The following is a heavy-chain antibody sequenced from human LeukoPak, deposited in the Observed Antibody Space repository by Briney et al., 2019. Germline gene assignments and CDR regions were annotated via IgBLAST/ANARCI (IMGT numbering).Heavy chain of an antibody. CDR1: GFTFSSYA. J-gene: IGHJ3*02. V-gene: IGHV3-23*01. Sequence: GGSLRLSCAASGFTFSSYAMSWVRQAPGKGLEGVSAISGSGGSTYYADSVKGRFTIPRHNAKNSLYLQMNSLRAEDTALYYCAQANSQWLVQDAFDIWGQGTMVTLSS. D-gene: IGHD6-19*01. CDR2: ISGSGGST. CDR3: AQANSQWLVQDAFDI.